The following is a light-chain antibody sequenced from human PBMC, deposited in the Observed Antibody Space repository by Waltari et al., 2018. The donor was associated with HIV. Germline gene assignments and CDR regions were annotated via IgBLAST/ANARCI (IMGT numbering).Light chain of an antibody. V-gene: IGLV1-51*01. CDR2: DNN. CDR3: GTWDNRLNAYV. Sequence: QSVLTQAPSVSAAPGQKIAISCPGASSNIGSTFGSWYQQFPGRAPQLLIYDNNRRPSEIPDRFSGSKSGTSATLDITGLQTGDEADYYCGTWDNRLNAYVFGSGTEVTVL. CDR1: SSNIGSTF. J-gene: IGLJ1*01.